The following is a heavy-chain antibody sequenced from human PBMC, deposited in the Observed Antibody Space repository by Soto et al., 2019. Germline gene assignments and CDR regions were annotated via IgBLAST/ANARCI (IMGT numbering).Heavy chain of an antibody. CDR2: INQDGSEK. V-gene: IGHV3-7*03. D-gene: IGHD6-13*01. J-gene: IGHJ5*02. CDR1: GFTFSSYW. CDR3: VTYSSNWYGREGDT. Sequence: EVQLVESGGGLVQPGGSLRLSCAASGFTFSSYWMSWVRQAPGNGLEWVANINQDGSEKYYVDSVKGRFTIARDHAKNSLDLQMSSLRAEDTAVYYCVTYSSNWYGREGDTWGQGTLVNVSS.